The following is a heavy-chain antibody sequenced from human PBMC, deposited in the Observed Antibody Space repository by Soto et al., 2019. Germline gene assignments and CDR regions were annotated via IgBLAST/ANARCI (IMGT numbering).Heavy chain of an antibody. J-gene: IGHJ5*02. V-gene: IGHV3-33*01. D-gene: IGHD6-6*01. CDR2: IWYDGSNK. CDR3: ARDRGGQLVWGWFDP. CDR1: GFTFSSYG. Sequence: PVGSLRLSCAASGFTFSSYGMHWVRQAPGKGLEWVAVIWYDGSNKYYADSVKGRFTISRDNSKNTLYLQMNSLRAEDTAVYYCARDRGGQLVWGWFDPWGQGTLVTVSS.